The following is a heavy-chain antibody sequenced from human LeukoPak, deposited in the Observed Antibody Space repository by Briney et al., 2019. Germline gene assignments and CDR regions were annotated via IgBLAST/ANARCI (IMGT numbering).Heavy chain of an antibody. CDR2: ISSSSSYI. J-gene: IGHJ4*02. D-gene: IGHD3-22*01. V-gene: IGHV3-21*01. CDR3: ARDRSGMIVVVHFDY. CDR1: GFTFSSSA. Sequence: GGSLRLSCAASGFTFSSSAMSWVRQAPGKGLEWVSSISSSSSYIYYADSVKGRFTISRDNAKNSLYLQMNSLRAEDTAVYYCARDRSGMIVVVHFDYWGQGTLVTVSS.